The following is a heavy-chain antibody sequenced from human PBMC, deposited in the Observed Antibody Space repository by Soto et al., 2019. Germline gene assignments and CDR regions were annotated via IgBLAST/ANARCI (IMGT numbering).Heavy chain of an antibody. CDR3: SIIGFGYLLGPDVDY. V-gene: IGHV3-73*01. Sequence: EVQLVESGGGLVQPGGSLKLSCAASGFTFGGSAVHWVRQASGKGLDWVGRIRSKAKSYATAYAASVKGRFTISRDDSKNTAYLQMSSLKTEDTAVDYCSIIGFGYLLGPDVDYWGEGSLVTVSS. CDR2: IRSKAKSYAT. CDR1: GFTFGGSA. J-gene: IGHJ4*02. D-gene: IGHD3-10*01.